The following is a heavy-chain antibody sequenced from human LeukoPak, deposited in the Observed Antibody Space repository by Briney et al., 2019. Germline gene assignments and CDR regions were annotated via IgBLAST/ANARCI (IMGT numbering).Heavy chain of an antibody. J-gene: IGHJ4*02. CDR2: IYYSGST. Sequence: SETLSLTCTVSGGSISSYYWSWIRQPPGKGLEWIGYIYYSGSTNYNPSLKSRVTISVDTSKNQFSLKLSSVTAADTAVYYCARGVRDGKKSNHGFGYWGQGTLVTVSS. CDR1: GGSISSYY. V-gene: IGHV4-59*12. CDR3: ARGVRDGKKSNHGFGY. D-gene: IGHD5-24*01.